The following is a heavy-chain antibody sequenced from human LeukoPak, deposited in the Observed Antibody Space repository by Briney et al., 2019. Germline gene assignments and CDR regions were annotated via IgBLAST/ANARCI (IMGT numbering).Heavy chain of an antibody. J-gene: IGHJ5*02. Sequence: ASVTVSFKASGYTFTSYGISWVRQAPGQGLEWMGWISAYNGNTNYAQKLQGRVTMTTDTSTSTAYMELRSLRSDDTAVYYCARDLRGYYGSGSYLLFDPWGQGTLVTVSS. CDR1: GYTFTSYG. CDR2: ISAYNGNT. D-gene: IGHD3-10*01. V-gene: IGHV1-18*01. CDR3: ARDLRGYYGSGSYLLFDP.